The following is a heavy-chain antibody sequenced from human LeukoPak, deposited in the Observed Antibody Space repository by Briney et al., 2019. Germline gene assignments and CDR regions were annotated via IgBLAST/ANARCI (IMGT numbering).Heavy chain of an antibody. D-gene: IGHD3-22*01. CDR2: IYHSGST. CDR3: ARAQYYYDSSGYYYSFFDY. Sequence: SGTLSLTCAVSGGSISSSNWWSWVRQPPGKRLEWNGEIYHSGSTNYNPSLKSRVTISVNKSKNQFSLKLSSVTAADTAVYYCARAQYYYDSSGYYYSFFDYWGQGTLVTVSS. J-gene: IGHJ4*02. V-gene: IGHV4-4*02. CDR1: GGSISSSNW.